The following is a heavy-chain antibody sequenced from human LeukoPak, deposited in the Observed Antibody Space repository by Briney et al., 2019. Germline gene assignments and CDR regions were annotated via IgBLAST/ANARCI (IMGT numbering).Heavy chain of an antibody. Sequence: GASVKVSCRVSGYILNELSIHWVRQAPGKGLEWMGSFDPENAKTMSAQTFQGRVTMTEDTSTDTAYMELRSLRSDDTAIYYCVIRSHTVDPTARIYYYMDIWGTGTTVIVSS. J-gene: IGHJ6*03. D-gene: IGHD1-1*01. CDR1: GYILNELS. CDR3: VIRSHTVDPTARIYYYMDI. CDR2: FDPENAKT. V-gene: IGHV1-24*01.